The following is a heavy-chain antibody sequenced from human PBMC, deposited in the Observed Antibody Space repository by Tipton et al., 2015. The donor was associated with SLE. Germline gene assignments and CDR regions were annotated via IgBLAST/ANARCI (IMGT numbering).Heavy chain of an antibody. CDR2: IYYSGST. CDR3: ARECSYEYWTDYYNTKRSDATHYFDN. CDR1: GGSISSSSYY. D-gene: IGHD3-3*01. V-gene: IGHV4-39*07. J-gene: IGHJ4*02. Sequence: LRLSCTVSGGSISSSSYYWGWIRQPPGKGLEWIANIYYSGSTNYNPSLKSRVTISVDTSKNQISLRLHSVTAADTAVYFCARECSYEYWTDYYNTKRSDATHYFDNWGQGTLVTVSS.